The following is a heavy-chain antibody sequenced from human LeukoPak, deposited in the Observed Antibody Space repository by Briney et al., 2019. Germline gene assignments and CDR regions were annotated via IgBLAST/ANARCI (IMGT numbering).Heavy chain of an antibody. CDR2: IYYSGST. J-gene: IGHJ4*02. CDR1: GGSISSSSYY. Sequence: PSETLSLTCTVSGGSISSSSYYCGWIRQPPGKGLEWIGSIYYSGSTYYNPSLKSRVTISVDTSKNQFSLKLSSVTAADTAIYYCARDAKYYYGSRTYFFFEYWGQGTLLTVSS. CDR3: ARDAKYYYGSRTYFFFEY. V-gene: IGHV4-39*07. D-gene: IGHD3-10*01.